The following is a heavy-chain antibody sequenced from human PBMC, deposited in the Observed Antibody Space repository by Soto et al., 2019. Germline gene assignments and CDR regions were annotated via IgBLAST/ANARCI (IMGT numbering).Heavy chain of an antibody. CDR2: MNPGSGDT. CDR3: ARMESFGSLNWFDP. J-gene: IGHJ5*02. Sequence: GASVKVSCKASGYTFTNNDVSWVRQATGQGLEWMGWMNPGSGDTGYAQKFQGRVTMTRDISIATAYMELNSLTSEDTAIYYCARMESFGSLNWFDPWAQGTLVTLSS. D-gene: IGHD5-18*01. CDR1: GYTFTNND. V-gene: IGHV1-8*02.